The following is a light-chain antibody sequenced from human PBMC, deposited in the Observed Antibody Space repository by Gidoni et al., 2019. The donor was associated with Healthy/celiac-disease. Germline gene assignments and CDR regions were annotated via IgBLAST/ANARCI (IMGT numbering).Light chain of an antibody. CDR1: SSDVGGYNY. J-gene: IGLJ2*01. V-gene: IGLV2-14*01. Sequence: ITISCTGTSSDVGGYNYVSWYQQHPGKAPKLMIYEVSNRPSGVSNRFSGSKSGNTASLTISGLQAEDEADYYCSSYTSSSTQVFGGGTKLTVL. CDR2: EVS. CDR3: SSYTSSSTQV.